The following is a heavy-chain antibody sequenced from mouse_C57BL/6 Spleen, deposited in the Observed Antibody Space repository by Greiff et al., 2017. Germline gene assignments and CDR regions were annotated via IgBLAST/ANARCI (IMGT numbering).Heavy chain of an antibody. Sequence: VQLKESGPELVKPGASVKISCKASGYSFTDYNMNWVKQSHGKSLEWIGVINPNYGTTSYNQKFKGKATLTVDQSSSTAYMQLNSLTSEDSAVYYCARSKRDDGYHYYAMDYWGKGTSVTVSS. V-gene: IGHV1-39*01. D-gene: IGHD2-3*01. J-gene: IGHJ4*01. CDR1: GYSFTDYN. CDR3: ARSKRDDGYHYYAMDY. CDR2: INPNYGTT.